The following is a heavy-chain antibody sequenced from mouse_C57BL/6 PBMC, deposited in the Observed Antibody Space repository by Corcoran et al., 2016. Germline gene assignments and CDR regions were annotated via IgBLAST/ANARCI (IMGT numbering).Heavy chain of an antibody. V-gene: IGHV9-3*01. J-gene: IGHJ3*01. CDR3: ATAQGFAY. D-gene: IGHD3-2*02. CDR2: INTYSGVP. CDR1: GYTFTTYG. Sequence: QIQLVQSGPELKKPGETVKISCKASGYTFTTYGMSWVKQAPGKGLKWMGWINTYSGVPTYADDFKGRFAFPLETSASTAYLQINNLKNEDTATYVCATAQGFAYWGQGTLVTVSA.